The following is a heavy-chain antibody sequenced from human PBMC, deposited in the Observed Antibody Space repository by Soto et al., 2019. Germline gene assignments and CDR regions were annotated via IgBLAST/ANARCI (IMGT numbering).Heavy chain of an antibody. CDR1: GFTFSTHG. CDR3: ARVSNVRGIPPYYYYYGMDV. J-gene: IGHJ6*02. Sequence: GGSLRLSCAASGFTFSTHGMHWVRQSPGKGLEWVALMWDDGRNKYYGDSVKGRFIVSRDNSKNTVYLQMNSLRAEDSAVYYCARVSNVRGIPPYYYYYGMDVWGQGTTVTVSS. D-gene: IGHD3-16*01. V-gene: IGHV3-33*08. CDR2: MWDDGRNK.